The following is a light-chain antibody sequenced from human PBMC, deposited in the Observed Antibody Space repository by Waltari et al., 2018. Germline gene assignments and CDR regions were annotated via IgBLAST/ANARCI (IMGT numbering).Light chain of an antibody. J-gene: IGLJ1*01. V-gene: IGLV3-1*01. CDR1: QLGDKY. CDR2: RDN. Sequence: SYELTQPPSVSVSPGQTASITCSGDQLGDKYACWYQQKPGQSPVLVIYRDNKRPSGIPERFSGSNSGNTATLTISGTQAMDEADYYCQVWDGTTGVFGTGTKVTVL. CDR3: QVWDGTTGV.